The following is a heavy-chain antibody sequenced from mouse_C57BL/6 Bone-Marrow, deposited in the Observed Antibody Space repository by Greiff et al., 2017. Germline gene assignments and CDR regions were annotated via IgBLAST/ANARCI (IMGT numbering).Heavy chain of an antibody. CDR1: GYTFTSYD. V-gene: IGHV1-85*01. CDR2: IYPRDGST. CDR3: ASSRFMDTGGYSYWNCEV. J-gene: IGHJ1*03. D-gene: IGHD2-2*01. Sequence: VQLQQSVPELVKPGASVKLSCKASGYTFTSYDINWVKQRPGQGLEWIGWIYPRDGSTKYNETFKGKATLHVDTSSRTAYLELPSLTSEDSAVHFCASSRFMDTGGYSYWNCEVWGTGTTVTVSS.